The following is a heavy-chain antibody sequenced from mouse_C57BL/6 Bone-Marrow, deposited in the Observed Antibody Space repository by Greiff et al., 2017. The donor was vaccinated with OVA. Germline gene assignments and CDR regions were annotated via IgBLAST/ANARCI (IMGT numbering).Heavy chain of an antibody. CDR1: GYSFPDYN. CDR3: AKRIYYGWGWYFDV. Sequence: EVQLQQSGPELVKPGASVKISCKASGYSFPDYNMNWVKQSNGQSLEWIGVINPNYGTTSYNQKFKGKATLTVDQSSSTAYMQLNSLTSEDSAVYYCAKRIYYGWGWYFDVWGTGTTVTVSS. CDR2: INPNYGTT. V-gene: IGHV1-39*01. J-gene: IGHJ1*03. D-gene: IGHD2-2*01.